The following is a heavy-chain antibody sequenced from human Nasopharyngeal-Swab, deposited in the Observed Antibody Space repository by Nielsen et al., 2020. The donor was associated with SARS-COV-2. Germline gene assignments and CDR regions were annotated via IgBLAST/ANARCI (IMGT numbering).Heavy chain of an antibody. J-gene: IGHJ4*02. CDR3: AKSSGWYVGYFDY. D-gene: IGHD6-19*01. V-gene: IGHV3-30*18. Sequence: VRQAPGEGLEWVAVISYDGSNKYYADSVKGRFTISRDNSKNTLYLQMNSLRAEDTAVYYCAKSSGWYVGYFDYWGQGTLVTVSS. CDR2: ISYDGSNK.